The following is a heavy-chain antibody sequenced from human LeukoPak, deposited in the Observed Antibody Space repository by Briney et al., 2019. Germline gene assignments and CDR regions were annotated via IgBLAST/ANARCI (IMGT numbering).Heavy chain of an antibody. D-gene: IGHD3-22*01. J-gene: IGHJ3*02. CDR1: GFTFSNAW. CDR3: TSLETTYHYDSSDAFDI. CDR2: IQSKTDGGTT. V-gene: IGHV3-15*01. Sequence: PGGSLRLSCAASGFTFSNAWMSWVRQAPGKGLEWVGRIQSKTDGGTTDYAAPVKGRFTISRDDSKNTLYLQMNSLKTEDTAVYYCTSLETTYHYDSSDAFDIWGQGTMVTVSS.